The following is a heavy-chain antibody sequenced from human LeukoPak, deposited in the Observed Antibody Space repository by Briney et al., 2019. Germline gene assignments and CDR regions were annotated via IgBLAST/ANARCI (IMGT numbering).Heavy chain of an antibody. Sequence: ASVKVSCKASGYTFTCYYMHWVRQAPGQGLEWMGWINPNSGGTNYAQKFQGRVTMTRDTSISTAYMELSRLRSDDTAVYYCARDIGYSYGLGDYWGQGTLVTVSS. CDR2: INPNSGGT. CDR1: GYTFTCYY. CDR3: ARDIGYSYGLGDY. D-gene: IGHD5-18*01. J-gene: IGHJ4*02. V-gene: IGHV1-2*02.